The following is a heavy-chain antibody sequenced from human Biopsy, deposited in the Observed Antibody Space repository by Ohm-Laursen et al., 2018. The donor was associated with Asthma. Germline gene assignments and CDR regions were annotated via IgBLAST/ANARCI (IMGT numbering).Heavy chain of an antibody. D-gene: IGHD6-19*01. CDR3: ARCQVGYSSGWSLLLKKIYYSGMDV. V-gene: IGHV1-69*13. CDR2: IMTVFGTT. Sequence: SVKVSCKAPGGTFSNFAISWVRQAPGQGLEWLGGIMTVFGTTNYAQKFQGRVIIAADESTSTAYMEVTSLRSEDTAIYYCARCQVGYSSGWSLLLKKIYYSGMDVWGQGTAVTVSS. CDR1: GGTFSNFA. J-gene: IGHJ6*02.